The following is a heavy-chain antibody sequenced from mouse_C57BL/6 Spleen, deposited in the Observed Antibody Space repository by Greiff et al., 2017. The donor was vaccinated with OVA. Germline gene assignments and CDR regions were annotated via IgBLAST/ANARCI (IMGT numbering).Heavy chain of an antibody. J-gene: IGHJ3*01. CDR3: ARSRDGMAY. Sequence: VKLQQPGAELVMPGASVKLSCKASGYTFTSYWMHWVKQRPGQGLEWIGEIDPSDSYTNYNQKFKGKSTLTVDKSSSTAYMQLSSLTSEDSAVYYCARSRDGMAYWGQGTLVTVSA. CDR1: GYTFTSYW. D-gene: IGHD1-1*01. CDR2: IDPSDSYT. V-gene: IGHV1-69*01.